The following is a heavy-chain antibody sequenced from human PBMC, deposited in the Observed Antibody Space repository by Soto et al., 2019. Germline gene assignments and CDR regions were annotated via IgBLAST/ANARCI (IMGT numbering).Heavy chain of an antibody. D-gene: IGHD4-17*01. CDR3: ARADRTYGDSVFLDYFDY. J-gene: IGHJ4*02. V-gene: IGHV4-30-4*01. CDR2: IYYSGST. Sequence: SETLSLTCTVSGGSISSGDYYWCWIRQPPGKGLEWIGYIYYSGSTYYNPSLKSRVTISVDTSKNQFSLKLSSVTAADTAVYYCARADRTYGDSVFLDYFDYWGQGTLVTVSS. CDR1: GGSISSGDYY.